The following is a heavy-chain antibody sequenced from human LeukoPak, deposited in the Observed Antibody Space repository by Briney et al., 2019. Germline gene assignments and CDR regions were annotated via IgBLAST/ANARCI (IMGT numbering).Heavy chain of an antibody. V-gene: IGHV1-18*01. Sequence: GASVKVSCKASGYTFTSYGISWVRQASGQGLEWMGWISAYNGNTNYAQKLQGRVTMTTDTSTSTAYMELRSLRSDDTAVYYCARDYSGSYFHYYYYYMDVWGKGTTVTVSS. CDR3: ARDYSGSYFHYYYYYMDV. CDR1: GYTFTSYG. J-gene: IGHJ6*03. D-gene: IGHD1-26*01. CDR2: ISAYNGNT.